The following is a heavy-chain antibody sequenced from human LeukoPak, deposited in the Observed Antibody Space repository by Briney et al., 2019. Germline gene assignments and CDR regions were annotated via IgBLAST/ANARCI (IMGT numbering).Heavy chain of an antibody. V-gene: IGHV1-69*05. J-gene: IGHJ4*02. CDR3: AKSDGYSYGYSGRFDY. D-gene: IGHD5-18*01. Sequence: SVKVSCKASGGTFSSYAISWVRQAPGQGLEWMGGIIPIFGTANYAQKFQGRVTITTDESMSTAYMELSSLRSEDTAVYYCAKSDGYSYGYSGRFDYWGQGTLVTVSS. CDR2: IIPIFGTA. CDR1: GGTFSSYA.